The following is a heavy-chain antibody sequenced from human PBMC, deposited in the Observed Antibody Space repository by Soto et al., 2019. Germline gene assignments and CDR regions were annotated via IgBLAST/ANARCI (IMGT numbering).Heavy chain of an antibody. D-gene: IGHD5-12*01. CDR1: GFTFRNFA. J-gene: IGHJ4*02. CDR2: ITFDGKDK. Sequence: QVQLVASGGGVVQPGRSLRLSGAASGFTFRNFAMHWVRQAPGKGLEWLSAITFDGKDKYYADSVKGRFTISRDTSKNTLYLQMNSLRIDDTALYFCTRDLLAGHDVYWGQGTLVTVSS. CDR3: TRDLLAGHDVY. V-gene: IGHV3-30*04.